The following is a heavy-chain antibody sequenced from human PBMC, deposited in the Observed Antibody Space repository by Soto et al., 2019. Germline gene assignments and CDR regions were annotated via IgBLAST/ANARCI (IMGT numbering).Heavy chain of an antibody. CDR2: IYYSGST. CDR3: ASGWLQLYYFDY. V-gene: IGHV4-39*01. D-gene: IGHD5-12*01. CDR1: GGSISSSSYY. J-gene: IGHJ4*02. Sequence: SETLSRTCTVSGGSISSSSYYWGWIRQPPGKGLEWIGRIYYSGSTYYNPSLKSRVTISVDTSKNQFSLKLSSVTAADTAVYYCASGWLQLYYFDYWGQGTLVTVSS.